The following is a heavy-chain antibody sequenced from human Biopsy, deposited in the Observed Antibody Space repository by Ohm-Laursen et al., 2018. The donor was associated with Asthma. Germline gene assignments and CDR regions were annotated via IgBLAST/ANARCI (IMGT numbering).Heavy chain of an antibody. CDR1: GFVFSQCG. V-gene: IGHV3-30*18. CDR2: ISFDGSNK. J-gene: IGHJ4*02. CDR3: PKDVFPGWELRRGPDY. Sequence: SLRLSCAATGFVFSQCGMHWVRQAPGKGLEWVAVISFDGSNKDYADSVKGRFTISRDNSKNTLHLEMNSLRVEDTAVYYCPKDVFPGWELRRGPDYWGQGTLVTVSS. D-gene: IGHD1-26*01.